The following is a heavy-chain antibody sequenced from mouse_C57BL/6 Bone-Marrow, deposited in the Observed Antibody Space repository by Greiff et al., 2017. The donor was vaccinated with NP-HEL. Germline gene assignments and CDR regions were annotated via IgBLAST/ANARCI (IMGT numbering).Heavy chain of an antibody. CDR1: GFSLTSYA. D-gene: IGHD2-1*01. J-gene: IGHJ4*01. Sequence: VQLVESGPGLVAPSQSLSITCTVSGFSLTSYAISWVRQPPGKGLEWLGVIWTGGGTNYNSALKSRLSISKDNSKSQVFLKMNSLQTDDTARYYCARIYYGNYEGYYYAMDYWGQGTSVTVSS. CDR2: IWTGGGT. V-gene: IGHV2-9-1*01. CDR3: ARIYYGNYEGYYYAMDY.